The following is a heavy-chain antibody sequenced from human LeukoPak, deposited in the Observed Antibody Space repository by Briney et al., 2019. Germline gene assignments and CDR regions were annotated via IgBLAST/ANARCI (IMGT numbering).Heavy chain of an antibody. Sequence: GRSLRLSCAASGFTFSSYAMHWVRQAPGKGLEWAAFIHYDGSSVHYADSVKGRFTISRDNSKNTLYLQMNSLRAEDTAVYYCVRGLISAAGTFDYWGQGTLVTVSS. CDR1: GFTFSSYA. D-gene: IGHD6-13*01. J-gene: IGHJ4*02. CDR2: IHYDGSSV. V-gene: IGHV3-30*04. CDR3: VRGLISAAGTFDY.